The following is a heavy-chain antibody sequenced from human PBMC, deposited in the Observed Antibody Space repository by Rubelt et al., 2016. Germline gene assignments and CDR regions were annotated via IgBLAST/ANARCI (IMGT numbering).Heavy chain of an antibody. V-gene: IGHV3-7*02. CDR2: ITQDGSDK. Sequence: EVQLVESGGGLVQPGGSLRLSCAASGFTFSNYWVSWVRQAPGQGLEWVANITQDGSDKDYVDSVKGRFTISRDNAKNSLYLQMDSLRAEDTAVYYCCIAAANLWGQGTLVTVSS. J-gene: IGHJ5*02. CDR3: CIAAANL. CDR1: GFTFSNYW. D-gene: IGHD6-13*01.